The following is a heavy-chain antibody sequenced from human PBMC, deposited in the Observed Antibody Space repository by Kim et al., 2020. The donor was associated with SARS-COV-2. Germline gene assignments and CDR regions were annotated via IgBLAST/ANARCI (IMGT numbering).Heavy chain of an antibody. CDR2: VSGDGART. D-gene: IGHD6-13*01. CDR1: GFNIRDFA. CDR3: AKDVKESSSWYTLGY. J-gene: IGHJ4*01. Sequence: GGSLRLSCAASGFNIRDFAMSWVRQGPGKGLEWVSGVSGDGARTYYADSVKGRFTISRDTSKNTLHLEMSSLRAEDTAVYYCAKDVKESSSWYTLGYWG. V-gene: IGHV3-23*01.